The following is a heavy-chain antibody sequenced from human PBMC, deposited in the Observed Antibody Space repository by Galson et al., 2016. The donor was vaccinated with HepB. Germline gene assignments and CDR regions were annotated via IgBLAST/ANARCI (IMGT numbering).Heavy chain of an antibody. CDR1: GFTFSNYW. CDR3: ARNYGPFDL. Sequence: SLRLSCAASGFTFSNYWLSWVRQAPGKGLEWVANMNQAGSEKYFVDSVKGRFTISRDNAQNSVYLQMNSLRAEDTAVYYCARNYGPFDLWGQGTLVIVSS. J-gene: IGHJ5*02. V-gene: IGHV3-7*01. D-gene: IGHD3-16*01. CDR2: MNQAGSEK.